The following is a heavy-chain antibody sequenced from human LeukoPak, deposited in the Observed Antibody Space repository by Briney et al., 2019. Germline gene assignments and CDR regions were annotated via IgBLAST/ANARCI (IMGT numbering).Heavy chain of an antibody. V-gene: IGHV1-2*02. D-gene: IGHD1-20*01. CDR1: GYTFTGYY. CDR3: ARAKSYSWNDGRYYGMDI. Sequence: ASVKVSCKASGYTFTGYYMHWVRQAPGQGLEWMGWINPNSGGTNYAQKFQGRVTMTRDTSISTAYMELSRLRSEDTAVYYCARAKSYSWNDGRYYGMDIWGQGTTVTVSS. CDR2: INPNSGGT. J-gene: IGHJ6*02.